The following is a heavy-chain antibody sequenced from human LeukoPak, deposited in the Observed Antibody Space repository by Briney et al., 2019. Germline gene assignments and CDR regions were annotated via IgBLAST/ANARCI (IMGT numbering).Heavy chain of an antibody. V-gene: IGHV3-21*04. J-gene: IGHJ6*02. Sequence: GGSLRLSCAASGFLFSSYPMNWVRQAPGKGLEWVSSISRAGSYRYYADSAKGRFTISRDNAKKSLYLQVNSLRAEDTAVYYCARCYYDSSGYPNDYYYYYGMDVWGQGTTVTVSS. D-gene: IGHD3-22*01. CDR1: GFLFSSYP. CDR2: ISRAGSYR. CDR3: ARCYYDSSGYPNDYYYYYGMDV.